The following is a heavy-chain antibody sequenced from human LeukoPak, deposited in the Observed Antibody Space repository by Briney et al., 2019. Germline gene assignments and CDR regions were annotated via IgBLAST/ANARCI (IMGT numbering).Heavy chain of an antibody. CDR1: GYSLRDLS. CDR2: FEHEDGKA. CDR3: VTPVGAH. Sequence: ASVRVSCKVSGYSLRDLSIHWVRQPPGSGLEWMGNFEHEDGKATYVQKFQGRVTMTEDTSTDIAYTDLSSLISEDTAIYYCVTPVGAHWGQGTLVTVSS. V-gene: IGHV1-24*01. J-gene: IGHJ4*02. D-gene: IGHD3-16*01.